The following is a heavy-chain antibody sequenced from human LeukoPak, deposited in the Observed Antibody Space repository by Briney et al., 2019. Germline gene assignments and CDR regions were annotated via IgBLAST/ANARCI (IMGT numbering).Heavy chain of an antibody. CDR1: GFTFSTYG. J-gene: IGHJ4*02. D-gene: IGHD5-12*01. Sequence: GGSLRLSCAASGFTFSTYGMNWVRQAPGRGPEWVSYISSSSDAIYYPDSVRGRFTISRDNAKNSLYLQMNSLRDEDTAVYYCARAMRSGYDYWGQGTLVTVSS. V-gene: IGHV3-48*02. CDR3: ARAMRSGYDY. CDR2: ISSSSDAI.